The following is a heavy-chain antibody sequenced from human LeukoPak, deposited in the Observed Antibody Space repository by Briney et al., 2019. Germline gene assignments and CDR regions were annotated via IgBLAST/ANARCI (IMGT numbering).Heavy chain of an antibody. CDR3: ARDRWGTDYGDHSYWYFDL. V-gene: IGHV5-10-1*01. J-gene: IGHJ2*01. CDR2: IDPSDSYT. Sequence: GGSLQISCQGSGYTFTIYWISWVGQVPGKGLEWMGRIDPSDSYTNYSPSFEGHVTISAAKSISTAYLKWSSLKALDTAMSYCARDRWGTDYGDHSYWYFDLWGRGTLVTVSS. D-gene: IGHD4-17*01. CDR1: GYTFTIYW.